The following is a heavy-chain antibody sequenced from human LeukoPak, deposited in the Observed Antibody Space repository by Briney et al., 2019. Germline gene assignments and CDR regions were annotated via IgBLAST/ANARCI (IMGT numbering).Heavy chain of an antibody. CDR2: IYYSGST. CDR1: GGSISSYY. V-gene: IGHV4-59*01. J-gene: IGHJ4*02. Sequence: SETLSLTCTVSGGSISSYYWSWIWQPPGKGLEWIGYIYYSGSTNYNPSLKSRVTISVDTSKNQFSLKLSSVTAADTAVYYCARAVAGTEWDFDYWGQGTLVTVSS. D-gene: IGHD6-19*01. CDR3: ARAVAGTEWDFDY.